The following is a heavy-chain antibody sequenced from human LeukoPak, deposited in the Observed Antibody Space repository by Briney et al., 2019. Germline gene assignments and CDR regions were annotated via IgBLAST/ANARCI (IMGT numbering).Heavy chain of an antibody. D-gene: IGHD3-10*01. CDR2: ISWNSGYI. CDR1: GFTFDDYA. CDR3: AKGSYGSGSYVDY. Sequence: GRSLRLSCAASGFTFDDYAMHWVRQAPGKGVEWVSGISWNSGYIGYEDSVKGRFTISRDNAKNSLYLQMNSLRAEDTALYYCAKGSYGSGSYVDYWGQGTLITVSS. J-gene: IGHJ4*02. V-gene: IGHV3-9*01.